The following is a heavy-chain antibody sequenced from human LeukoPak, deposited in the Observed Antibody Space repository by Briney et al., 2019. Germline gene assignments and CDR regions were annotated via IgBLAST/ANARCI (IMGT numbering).Heavy chain of an antibody. D-gene: IGHD6-19*01. CDR2: ISGSGGST. CDR3: AKEIFYHQWLVQGAFDI. CDR1: GFTFSSYG. V-gene: IGHV3-23*01. Sequence: GGSLRLSCAASGFTFSSYGMSWVRQAPGKGLEWVSAISGSGGSTYYADSVKGRFTISRDNSKNTLYLQMNSLRAEDTAVYYCAKEIFYHQWLVQGAFDIWGQGTMVTVSS. J-gene: IGHJ3*02.